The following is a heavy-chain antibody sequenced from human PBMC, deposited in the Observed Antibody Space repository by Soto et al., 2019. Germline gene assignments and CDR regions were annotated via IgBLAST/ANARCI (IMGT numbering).Heavy chain of an antibody. CDR2: IWYDGRHE. CDR3: ARDGNISMLTTTHDPFDI. D-gene: IGHD2-8*01. J-gene: IGHJ3*02. Sequence: QVQLVESGGGVVQPGRSLRLSCAASGFTFRSYGMHWVRQAPGKGLEWVAVIWYDGRHEYYADSVKGRFTISRDNSKDTLYRQMNSLRGEDTAVYYCARDGNISMLTTTHDPFDIWGQGIMVTVSS. V-gene: IGHV3-33*01. CDR1: GFTFRSYG.